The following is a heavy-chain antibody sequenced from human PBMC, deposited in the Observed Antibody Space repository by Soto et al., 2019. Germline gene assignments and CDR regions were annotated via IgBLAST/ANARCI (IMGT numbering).Heavy chain of an antibody. J-gene: IGHJ6*03. V-gene: IGHV3-48*01. Sequence: EVQLVESGGGLVQPGGSLRLSCAASGFTFSSYSMNWVRQAPGKGLEWVSYISSSSSTIYYADSVKGRFTISRDNAKNSLYLQMNSLRAEDTAVYYCARITITMVRGVMGCYYYYYMDVWGKGTTVTVSS. CDR3: ARITITMVRGVMGCYYYYYMDV. CDR1: GFTFSSYS. CDR2: ISSSSSTI. D-gene: IGHD3-10*01.